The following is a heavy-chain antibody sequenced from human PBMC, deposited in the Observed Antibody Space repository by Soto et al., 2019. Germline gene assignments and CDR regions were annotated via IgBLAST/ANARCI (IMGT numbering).Heavy chain of an antibody. J-gene: IGHJ2*01. CDR2: ISSSSSYI. CDR3: ARFVLDYSDHRWYSDL. Sequence: EVQQVESGGGLVKPGGSLRLSCAASGFTFSSYSMNWVRQAPGKGLEWVSSISSSSSYIYYADSVKGRFTISRDNAKNSLYLLMKRPRAYDPAVYYCARFVLDYSDHRWYSDLWGRGTLVTVSS. CDR1: GFTFSSYS. V-gene: IGHV3-21*01. D-gene: IGHD4-17*01.